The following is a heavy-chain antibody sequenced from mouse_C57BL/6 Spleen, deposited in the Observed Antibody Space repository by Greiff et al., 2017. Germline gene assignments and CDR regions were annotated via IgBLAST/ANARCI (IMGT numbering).Heavy chain of an antibody. CDR2: IDPETGGT. CDR3: TTFRAMDY. J-gene: IGHJ4*01. CDR1: GYTFTDYE. Sequence: VQLQQSGAELVRPGASVTLSCKASGYTFTDYEMHWVKQTPVHGLEWIGAIDPETGGTAYNQKFKGKAILTADKSSSTAFMELRSLTSEDSACYYCTTFRAMDYWGQGTSVTVSA. V-gene: IGHV1-15*01.